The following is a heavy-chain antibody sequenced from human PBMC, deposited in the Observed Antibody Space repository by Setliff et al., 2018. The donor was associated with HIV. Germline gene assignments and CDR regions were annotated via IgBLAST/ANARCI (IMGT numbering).Heavy chain of an antibody. J-gene: IGHJ4*02. CDR2: IKSKTDGGTT. CDR3: AILYDSSGYYYDGY. CDR1: GFTFNNAW. D-gene: IGHD3-22*01. V-gene: IGHV3-15*01. Sequence: PGGSLRLSCAASGFTFNNAWMSWVRQAPGKGLEWVGLIKSKTDGGTTDYAAPVKGRFTISRDDSKSIAYLQMNSLKTEDTAVYYCAILYDSSGYYYDGYWGQGTLVTVS.